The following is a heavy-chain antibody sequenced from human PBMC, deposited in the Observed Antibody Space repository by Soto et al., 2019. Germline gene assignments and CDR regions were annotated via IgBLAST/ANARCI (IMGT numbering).Heavy chain of an antibody. D-gene: IGHD5-12*01. CDR3: ARGGGWLTDY. CDR1: GFTFRSFW. Sequence: EVQLVESGGGLVQPGGSLRLSCAASGFTFRSFWMNWVRQVPGKGLEWVATVNENGSENYYVDSVKGRFTVSRDNAKNSLSLQMNSLRVEDTAVYYCARGGGWLTDYWGQGTLVTVSS. V-gene: IGHV3-7*01. CDR2: VNENGSEN. J-gene: IGHJ4*02.